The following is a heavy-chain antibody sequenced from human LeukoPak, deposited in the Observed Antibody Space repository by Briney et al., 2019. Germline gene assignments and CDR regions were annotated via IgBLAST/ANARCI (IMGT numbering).Heavy chain of an antibody. CDR1: GFTFSDYW. V-gene: IGHV3-74*01. D-gene: IGHD3-10*01. J-gene: IGHJ6*02. Sequence: GGSLRLSCAASGFTFSDYWMHWVRQAPGKGLVWVSRINSDGSSTTYADSVKGRFTISRDNAKNTLYLQMNSLRAEDTAVYFCARDYGRSRDYGMDVWGQGTTVTVSS. CDR3: ARDYGRSRDYGMDV. CDR2: INSDGSST.